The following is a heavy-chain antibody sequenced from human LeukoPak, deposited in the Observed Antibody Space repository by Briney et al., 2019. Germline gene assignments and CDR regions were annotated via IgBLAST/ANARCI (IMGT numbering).Heavy chain of an antibody. CDR1: GGSMSSTSYY. CDR2: MFDSRNV. CDR3: ARGLAAAGTGWFDP. J-gene: IGHJ5*02. V-gene: IGHV4-39*07. Sequence: SETLSLTCSVSGGSMSSTSYYWGWIRQSPGKGLEWIGSMFDSRNVFYNPSLKSQVTISVDTSKNQFSLKLTSVSAADTAVYYCARGLAAAGTGWFDPWGQGTLVTVSS. D-gene: IGHD6-13*01.